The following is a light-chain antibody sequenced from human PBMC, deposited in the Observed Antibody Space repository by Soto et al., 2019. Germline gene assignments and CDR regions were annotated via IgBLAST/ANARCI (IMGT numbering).Light chain of an antibody. J-gene: IGKJ4*01. V-gene: IGKV1-39*01. CDR1: QTIGTF. CDR2: GAS. Sequence: DIQMTQSPSSLSASVGDRFNITCRTGQTIGTFLNWYQQKVGKAPKLLIFGASNLQSAVPSRFSGSGSGTEFTLTVSSLEAEDFATYYCQQTYRTPFTFGGGTKVEIK. CDR3: QQTYRTPFT.